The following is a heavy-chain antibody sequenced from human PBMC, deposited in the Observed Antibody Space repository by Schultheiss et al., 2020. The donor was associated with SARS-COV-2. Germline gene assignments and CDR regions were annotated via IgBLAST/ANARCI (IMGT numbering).Heavy chain of an antibody. CDR3: ARGHDPVTYPYYFDY. J-gene: IGHJ4*02. Sequence: SVKVSCKASGGTFSSYAISWVRQAPGQGLEWMGGIIPIFGTANYAQKFQGRVTITADESTSTAYMELSSLTSDDTAVYYCARGHDPVTYPYYFDYWGQGTLVTVSS. CDR2: IIPIFGTA. D-gene: IGHD1-1*01. V-gene: IGHV1-69*13. CDR1: GGTFSSYA.